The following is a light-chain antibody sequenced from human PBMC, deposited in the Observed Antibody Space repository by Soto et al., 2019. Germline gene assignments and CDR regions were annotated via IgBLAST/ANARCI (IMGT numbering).Light chain of an antibody. Sequence: ETLITQSPATLSVSPGERATLSCRAIQSVNNNLAWYQQKPGQAPRLLIYGASSRATGIPDRFSGSGSGTDFTLTISRLEPEDFAVYYCQQYGSSPPGLTFGGGTKVDIK. CDR3: QQYGSSPPGLT. J-gene: IGKJ4*01. CDR2: GAS. V-gene: IGKV3-20*01. CDR1: QSVNNN.